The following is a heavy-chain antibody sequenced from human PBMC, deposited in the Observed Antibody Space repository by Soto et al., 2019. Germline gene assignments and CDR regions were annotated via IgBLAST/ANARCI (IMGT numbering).Heavy chain of an antibody. CDR3: ASGYCGGDCYSGGYYGMDV. CDR2: ISSSGGSI. J-gene: IGHJ6*02. D-gene: IGHD2-21*02. Sequence: PGGSLRLSCAASGFTFSDYYMNWIRQAPGKGLEWVSYISSSGGSIYYADSVKGRFTISRDNAKNSLYLQMNSLRAEDTAEYYCASGYCGGDCYSGGYYGMDVWGQGTTVTVSS. V-gene: IGHV3-11*01. CDR1: GFTFSDYY.